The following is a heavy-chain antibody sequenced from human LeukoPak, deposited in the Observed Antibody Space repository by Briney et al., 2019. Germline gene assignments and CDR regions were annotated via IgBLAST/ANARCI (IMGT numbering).Heavy chain of an antibody. CDR3: ARGGCGGDCYSIIHYYYYGMDV. V-gene: IGHV1-2*02. CDR1: GYTFTGYY. CDR2: INPNSGGT. Sequence: ASVKVSCKASGYTFTGYYMHWVRQAPGQGLEWMGWINPNSGGTNYAQKFQGRVTMTRDTSISTAYMELSSLRSEDTAVYYCARGGCGGDCYSIIHYYYYGMDVWGQGTTVTVSS. J-gene: IGHJ6*02. D-gene: IGHD2-21*02.